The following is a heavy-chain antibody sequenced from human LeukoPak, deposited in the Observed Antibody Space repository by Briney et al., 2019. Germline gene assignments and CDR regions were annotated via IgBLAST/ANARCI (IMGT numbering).Heavy chain of an antibody. V-gene: IGHV1-18*01. CDR1: GYTFTSYG. D-gene: IGHD4-17*01. CDR2: ISAYNGNT. J-gene: IGHJ4*02. CDR3: ARMSASTDDYGDLNFDY. Sequence: ASVKVSCKASGYTFTSYGISWVRQAPGQGLEWMGWISAYNGNTSYAQKLQGRVTMTTDTSTSTAYMELRSLRSDDTAVYYCARMSASTDDYGDLNFDYWGQGTLVTVSS.